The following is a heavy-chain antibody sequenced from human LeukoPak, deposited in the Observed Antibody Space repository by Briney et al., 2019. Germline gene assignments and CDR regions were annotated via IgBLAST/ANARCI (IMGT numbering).Heavy chain of an antibody. V-gene: IGHV3-30*04. J-gene: IGHJ4*02. Sequence: GGSLRLSCAASGFTFSSYAMHWVRQAPGKGLEWVAVISYDGSNKYYADSVKGRFTISRDNSKNTLYLQMNSLRAEDTAVYYCARGLSENSGWYYFDYWGQGTLVTVSS. CDR3: ARGLSENSGWYYFDY. CDR2: ISYDGSNK. D-gene: IGHD6-19*01. CDR1: GFTFSSYA.